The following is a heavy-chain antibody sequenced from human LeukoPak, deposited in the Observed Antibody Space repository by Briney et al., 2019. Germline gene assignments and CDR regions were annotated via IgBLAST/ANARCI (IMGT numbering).Heavy chain of an antibody. CDR1: NAVSDGSISRYY. V-gene: IGHV4-4*07. CDR3: AREFRYYYDNGGHRYFDY. J-gene: IGHJ4*02. Sequence: SETLSLTCTVSNAVSDGSISRYYWSWIRQAAGKGRELIGRIYVTVSTNYNPSLNSRVTMSVNTSKNQFSLKLSSVTAADTAVYYCAREFRYYYDNGGHRYFDYWGQGTLVTVSS. CDR2: IYVTVST. D-gene: IGHD3-22*01.